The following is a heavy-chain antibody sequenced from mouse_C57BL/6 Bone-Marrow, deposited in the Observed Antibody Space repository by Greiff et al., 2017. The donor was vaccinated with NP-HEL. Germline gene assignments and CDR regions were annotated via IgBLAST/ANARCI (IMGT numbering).Heavy chain of an antibody. CDR3: TPYGNYGARFAY. D-gene: IGHD2-1*01. V-gene: IGHV14-4*01. CDR1: GFNIKDDY. J-gene: IGHJ3*01. Sequence: EVQLQQSGAELVRPGASVKLSCTASGFNIKDDYMHWVKQRPEQGLEWIGWIDPENGDTEYASNFQGKATITADTSSNTAYLQLSSLTSEDTAVYYCTPYGNYGARFAYWGQGTPVTVSA. CDR2: IDPENGDT.